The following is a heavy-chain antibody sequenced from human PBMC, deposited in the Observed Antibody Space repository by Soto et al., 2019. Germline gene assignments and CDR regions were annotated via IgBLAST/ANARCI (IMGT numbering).Heavy chain of an antibody. D-gene: IGHD6-13*01. CDR1: GDSITNGAYY. CDR2: IYYSGSS. Sequence: SETLSLTCTVSGDSITNGAYYWSWIRQFPGKGLEWIGYIYYSGSSYFNPSLRSRLTISVDTSNNQFSLRLSSVTAADTAMYYCARIKGGAAGNFDYWGQGSLVTVSS. V-gene: IGHV4-31*03. J-gene: IGHJ4*02. CDR3: ARIKGGAAGNFDY.